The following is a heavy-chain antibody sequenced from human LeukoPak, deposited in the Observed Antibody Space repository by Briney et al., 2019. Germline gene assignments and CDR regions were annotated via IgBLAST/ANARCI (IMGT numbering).Heavy chain of an antibody. J-gene: IGHJ4*02. Sequence: GGSLRLSCAASGFTFSSYAMSWVRQAPGKGLEWVSAISGSGGSTYYADSVKGRFTISRDNSKNTLYLQMNTLRAEDTAVYYCARDFRSGWSDYWGQGTLVTVSS. CDR2: ISGSGGST. V-gene: IGHV3-23*01. CDR3: ARDFRSGWSDY. CDR1: GFTFSSYA. D-gene: IGHD6-19*01.